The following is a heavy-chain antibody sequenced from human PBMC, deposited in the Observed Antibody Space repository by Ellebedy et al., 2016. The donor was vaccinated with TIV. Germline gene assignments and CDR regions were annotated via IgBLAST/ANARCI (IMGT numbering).Heavy chain of an antibody. D-gene: IGHD2-2*01. V-gene: IGHV4-34*01. J-gene: IGHJ3*02. CDR3: ARKGTIRYCSSTSCPGEAFDI. Sequence: ESLKISXAASGFTFSNYYMSWIRQPPGKGLEWIEEINHSGSTNYNPSLKSRVTISVDTSKNQFSLKLSSVTAADTAVYYCARKGTIRYCSSTSCPGEAFDIWGQGTMVTVSS. CDR1: GFTFSNYY. CDR2: INHSGST.